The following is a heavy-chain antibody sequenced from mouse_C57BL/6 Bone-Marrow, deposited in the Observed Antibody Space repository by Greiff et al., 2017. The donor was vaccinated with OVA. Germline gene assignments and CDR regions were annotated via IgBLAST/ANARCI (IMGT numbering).Heavy chain of an antibody. CDR3: ARDAGGNYGYFDV. CDR1: GFTFSDFY. V-gene: IGHV7-1*01. CDR2: SRNKANDYTT. J-gene: IGHJ1*03. D-gene: IGHD2-1*01. Sequence: EVQGVESGGGLVQSGRSLRLSCATSGFTFSDFYMEWVRQAPGKGLEWIAASRNKANDYTTEYSASVKGRFIVSRDTSQSILYLQKKDLRAEDTAIYDIARDAGGNYGYFDVWGTGTTVTVSS.